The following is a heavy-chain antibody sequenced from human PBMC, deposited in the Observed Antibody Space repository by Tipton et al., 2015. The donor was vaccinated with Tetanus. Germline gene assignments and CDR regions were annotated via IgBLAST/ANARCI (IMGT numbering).Heavy chain of an antibody. CDR1: GGSISSYY. CDR2: TYYSGST. CDR3: ARDFRGNGDGWYWDY. V-gene: IGHV4-59*01. Sequence: TLSLTCTVSGGSISSYYWSWIRQPPGKGLEWIGYTYYSGSTNYNPSLKSRVTISVDTSKNQFSLKLSSVTAADTAVYFCARDFRGNGDGWYWDYWGQGTLVTVSS. D-gene: IGHD6-19*01. J-gene: IGHJ4*02.